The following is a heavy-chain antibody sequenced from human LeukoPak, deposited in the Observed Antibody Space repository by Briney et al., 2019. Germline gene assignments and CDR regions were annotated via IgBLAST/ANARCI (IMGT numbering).Heavy chain of an antibody. CDR3: ARTPEGYCSSTSCQPPDYYYYYGMDA. V-gene: IGHV1-69*04. Sequence: GASVKVSCKASGCTFTSYAISWVRQAPGQGLEWMGRISPILGIANYAQKFQGRVTITADKSTSTAYMELSSLRSEDTAVYYCARTPEGYCSSTSCQPPDYYYYYGMDAWGQGTTVTVSS. CDR2: ISPILGIA. CDR1: GCTFTSYA. D-gene: IGHD2-2*01. J-gene: IGHJ6*02.